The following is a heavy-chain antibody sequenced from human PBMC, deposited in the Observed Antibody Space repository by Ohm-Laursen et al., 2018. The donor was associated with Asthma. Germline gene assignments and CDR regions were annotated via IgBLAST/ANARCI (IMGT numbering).Heavy chain of an antibody. CDR1: GYTFSRYS. V-gene: IGHV3-7*05. Sequence: SLRLSCAASGYTFSRYSIHWVRQIPGKGLEWVANIKQDGSEKYYVDSVKGRFTISRDNAKNSLYLQLDSLRAEDTAFYYCARDISGGSYYDSSAYFDFWGQGTLVTVSS. D-gene: IGHD3-22*01. CDR2: IKQDGSEK. CDR3: ARDISGGSYYDSSAYFDF. J-gene: IGHJ4*02.